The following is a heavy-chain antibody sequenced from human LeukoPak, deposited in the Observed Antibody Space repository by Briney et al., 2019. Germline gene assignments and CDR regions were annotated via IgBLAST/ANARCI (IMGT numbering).Heavy chain of an antibody. CDR3: ARHNSGWYVWFDP. Sequence: ASVKVSCKASGYTFTSYGISWVRQAPGQGLEWMGWITAYNGNTNYAQKFQGRVTMTTDTSTSTAYMELRSLRSDDTAVYYCARHNSGWYVWFDPWGQGTLVTVSS. CDR1: GYTFTSYG. D-gene: IGHD6-19*01. CDR2: ITAYNGNT. V-gene: IGHV1-18*01. J-gene: IGHJ5*02.